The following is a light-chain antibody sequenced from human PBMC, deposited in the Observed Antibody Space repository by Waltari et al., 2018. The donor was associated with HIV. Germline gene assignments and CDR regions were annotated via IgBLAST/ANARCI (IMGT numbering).Light chain of an antibody. J-gene: IGKJ5*01. V-gene: IGKV2D-29*01. CDR3: MQSIQLPIT. CDR1: QSLLHSDGKTY. Sequence: DIVMAQTPLSLSVTPGQPASISRKSRQSLLHSDGKTYLSWYLQKPGQPPQLLIYELSSRFAGVPHRFSAGGSGTHFTLEISRVEAEDVGVYYCMQSIQLPITFGQGTRLEIK. CDR2: ELS.